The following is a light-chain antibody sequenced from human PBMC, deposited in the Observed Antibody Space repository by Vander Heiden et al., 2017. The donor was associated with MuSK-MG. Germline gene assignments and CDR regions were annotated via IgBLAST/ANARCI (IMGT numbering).Light chain of an antibody. J-gene: IGKJ3*01. Sequence: DIQLTQSPAFLSASVGDRVTITCRASQGISGYLAWYQQKPGKAPKLLIYAASTLQSGVPSRFSGSGSGTEFTLTISSLQTEDFATYYCQELKAYPLTFGPGTKVDIK. CDR2: AAS. CDR1: QGISGY. CDR3: QELKAYPLT. V-gene: IGKV1-9*01.